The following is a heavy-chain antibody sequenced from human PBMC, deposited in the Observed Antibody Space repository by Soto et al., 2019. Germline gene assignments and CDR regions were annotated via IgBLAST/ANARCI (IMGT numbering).Heavy chain of an antibody. D-gene: IGHD6-13*01. J-gene: IGHJ5*02. V-gene: IGHV4-61*08. CDR3: ARGPWLAAGTLNWFDP. Sequence: PSETLSLTCTFSCGSVISGDFYWSWIRQPPGKGLEWIGYISYSGSTNYNPPLKSRLTISVDTSKNQFSLKLSSVTAADTAVYYCARGPWLAAGTLNWFDPWGQGTLVTVSS. CDR2: ISYSGST. CDR1: CGSVISGDFY.